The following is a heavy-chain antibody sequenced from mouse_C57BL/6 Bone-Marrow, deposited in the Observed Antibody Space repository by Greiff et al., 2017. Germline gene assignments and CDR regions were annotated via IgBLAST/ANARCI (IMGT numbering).Heavy chain of an antibody. J-gene: IGHJ4*01. Sequence: EVQLVESGGGLVKPGGSLKLSCAASGFTFSSYAMSWVRQTPEKRLEWVATISDGGSYTYYPDNVKGRFTISRDNAKNNLYLQMSHLKSEDTAMYYCARDRNYGSSPYAMNYWGQGTSVTVSS. CDR3: ARDRNYGSSPYAMNY. D-gene: IGHD1-1*01. CDR2: ISDGGSYT. CDR1: GFTFSSYA. V-gene: IGHV5-4*01.